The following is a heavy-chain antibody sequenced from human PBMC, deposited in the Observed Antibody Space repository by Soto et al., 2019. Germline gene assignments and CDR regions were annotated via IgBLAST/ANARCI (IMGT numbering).Heavy chain of an antibody. CDR3: ARGLNYDFWSGYYKGYYYYYGMDV. V-gene: IGHV3-7*03. CDR1: GFTFSSYW. CDR2: IKQDGSEK. D-gene: IGHD3-3*01. Sequence: PGGSLRLSCAASGFTFSSYWMSWVRQAPGKGLEWVANIKQDGSEKYYVDSVKGRFTISRDNAKNSLYLQMNSLRAEDTAVYYCARGLNYDFWSGYYKGYYYYYGMDVWGQGTTVTVSS. J-gene: IGHJ6*02.